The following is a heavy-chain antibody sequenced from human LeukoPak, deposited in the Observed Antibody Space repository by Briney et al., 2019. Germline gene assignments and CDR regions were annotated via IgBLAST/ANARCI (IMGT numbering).Heavy chain of an antibody. CDR3: ARDITSGISGDFDV. CDR2: LSSTSRYI. Sequence: PGGSLRLSCAASGFTFSDYSMYWVRQAPGKGLEWVSSLSSTSRYIYYGDSVKGRFTISRDNAKSSLFLQMNSLRAEDTAVYYCARDITSGISGDFDVWGQGTMVAVSS. V-gene: IGHV3-21*01. D-gene: IGHD3-10*01. J-gene: IGHJ3*01. CDR1: GFTFSDYS.